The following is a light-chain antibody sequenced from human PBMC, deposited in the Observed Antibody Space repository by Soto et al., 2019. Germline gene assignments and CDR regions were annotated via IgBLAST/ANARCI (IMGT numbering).Light chain of an antibody. J-gene: IGKJ4*01. CDR2: HAS. CDR3: QQRSNWPPT. CDR1: QSVSSY. Sequence: EIVLTQSPATLSLSPGEIATLSCRASQSVSSYLAWYQQKPGQAPRLLIYHASNRATGIPARFSGSGSGTDFTLTISSLEPEDFAVYYCQQRSNWPPTFGGGTKVEIK. V-gene: IGKV3-11*01.